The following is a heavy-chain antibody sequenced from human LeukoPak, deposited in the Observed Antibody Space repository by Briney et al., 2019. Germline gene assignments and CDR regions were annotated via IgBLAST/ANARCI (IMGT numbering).Heavy chain of an antibody. CDR1: GVTFSSLW. V-gene: IGHV3-7*01. CDR3: ARDRGYNSYDY. D-gene: IGHD3-10*01. J-gene: IGHJ4*02. CDR2: INPDGSVK. Sequence: GGSLRLSCAASGVTFSSLWMTWVRQAPGKGLEWVANINPDGSVKNYVDSMRGRFTISRDNAKNSLYLQMNSLRAEDTAVYYCARDRGYNSYDYWGQGTLVTVSS.